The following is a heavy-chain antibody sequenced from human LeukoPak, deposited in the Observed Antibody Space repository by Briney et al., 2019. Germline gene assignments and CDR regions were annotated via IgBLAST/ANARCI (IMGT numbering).Heavy chain of an antibody. V-gene: IGHV4-61*05. D-gene: IGHD5-12*01. CDR2: ISSSGSV. Sequence: SETLSLTCTVSGGSISSSSYYWSWLRQPPAKGLEWIGYISSSGSVNDNPSLRSRVTISVDTSKNQFFLNLSSVSAADTAVYYCARIPLGYSGSYYFDYWGQGTLVTVSP. CDR1: GGSISSSSYY. CDR3: ARIPLGYSGSYYFDY. J-gene: IGHJ4*02.